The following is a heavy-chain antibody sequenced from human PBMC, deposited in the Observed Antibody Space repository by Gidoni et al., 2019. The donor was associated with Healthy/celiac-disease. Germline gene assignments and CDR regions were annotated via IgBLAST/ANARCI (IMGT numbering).Heavy chain of an antibody. D-gene: IGHD1-26*01. CDR2: INPNSGGK. V-gene: IGHV1-2*02. J-gene: IGHJ5*02. CDR3: ARDRWGGSYAWFDP. CDR1: GYTFTGYY. Sequence: QVQLVQSGAEVKKPGASVKVSCKASGYTFTGYYMHWVRQAPGQGLEWMGWINPNSGGKNYAQKFQGRVTMTRDTSSSTAYMELSRLRSDDTAVYYCARDRWGGSYAWFDPWGQGTLVTVSS.